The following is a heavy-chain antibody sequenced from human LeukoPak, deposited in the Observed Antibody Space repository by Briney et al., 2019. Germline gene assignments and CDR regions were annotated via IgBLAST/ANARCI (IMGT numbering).Heavy chain of an antibody. CDR3: ARGSTYYDSSGQVPFDY. D-gene: IGHD3-22*01. J-gene: IGHJ4*02. CDR1: GFTFSTYS. CDR2: ISSSSTI. Sequence: GGSLRLSCAASGFTFSTYSMNWVRQAPGKGLEWVSYISSSSTIYYTDSVKGRFTISRDNAKNSLYLQMNSLRAEDTAVYYCARGSTYYDSSGQVPFDYWGQGTLVTVSS. V-gene: IGHV3-48*01.